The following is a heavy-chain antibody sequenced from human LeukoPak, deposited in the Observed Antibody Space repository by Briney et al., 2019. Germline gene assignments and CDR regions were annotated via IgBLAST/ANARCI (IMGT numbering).Heavy chain of an antibody. CDR3: AREKVVVVPADPHFDY. V-gene: IGHV3-21*01. Sequence: PGGSLRLSCAASGFTFSSYSMNWVRQAPGKGLEWVSSISSSSSYIYYADSVKGRFTISRDNAKNSLYLQMNSLRAEDTAVYYCAREKVVVVPADPHFDYWGQGTLVTASS. CDR1: GFTFSSYS. CDR2: ISSSSSYI. D-gene: IGHD2-2*01. J-gene: IGHJ4*02.